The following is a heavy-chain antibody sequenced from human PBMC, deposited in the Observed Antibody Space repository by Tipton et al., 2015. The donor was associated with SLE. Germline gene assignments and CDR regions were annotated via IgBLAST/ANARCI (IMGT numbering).Heavy chain of an antibody. CDR1: GFTFSSYS. D-gene: IGHD3-16*01. CDR2: ISSSSSYI. CDR3: ARGLFGYYYYMDV. J-gene: IGHJ6*03. V-gene: IGHV3-21*01. Sequence: SLRLSCAASGFTFSSYSMNWVRQAPGKGLEWVSSISSSSSYIYYADSVKGRFTISRDNAKNSLYLQMNSLRAEDTAVYYCARGLFGYYYYMDVWGKWTTVTVSS.